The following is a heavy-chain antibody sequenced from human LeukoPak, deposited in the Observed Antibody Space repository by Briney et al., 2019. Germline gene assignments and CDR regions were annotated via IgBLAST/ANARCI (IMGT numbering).Heavy chain of an antibody. Sequence: PGGSLRLSCAASGFTFSSYWMHWVRQAPGKGLEWVSGISWNSGSIGYADSVKGRFTISRDNAKNSLYLQMNSLRAEDTALYYCAKSVYYDSSGYVDYWGQGTLVTVSS. J-gene: IGHJ4*02. V-gene: IGHV3-9*01. CDR1: GFTFSSYW. CDR3: AKSVYYDSSGYVDY. CDR2: ISWNSGSI. D-gene: IGHD3-22*01.